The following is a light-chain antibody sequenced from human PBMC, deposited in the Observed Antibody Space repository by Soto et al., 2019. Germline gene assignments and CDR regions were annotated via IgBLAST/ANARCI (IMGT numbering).Light chain of an antibody. CDR3: QQSYSTPGT. CDR2: AAS. J-gene: IGKJ1*01. CDR1: QSISSY. V-gene: IGKV1-39*01. Sequence: VQMTQSTCSLAASVRDIITNTSRASQSISSYLNWYQKKQGKARRVLIYAASSLQSGVPSRFSGSGSGTDFTLTISSLQPEDFATYYCQQSYSTPGTFGQGTKVDI.